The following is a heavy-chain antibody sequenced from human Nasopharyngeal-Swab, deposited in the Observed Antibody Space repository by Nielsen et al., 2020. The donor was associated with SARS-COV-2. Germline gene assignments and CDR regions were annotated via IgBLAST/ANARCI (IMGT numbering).Heavy chain of an antibody. CDR3: AAGVDDRIAAVVDY. CDR2: IVVGSGNT. Sequence: SVKVSCKVSGYTLTELSMHWVRQAPGQRLEWIGWIVVGSGNTNYAQKFQERVTITRDMSTSTAYMELSSLRSEDTAVYYCAAGVDDRIAAVVDYWGQGTLVTVSS. D-gene: IGHD6-13*01. J-gene: IGHJ4*02. V-gene: IGHV1-58*02. CDR1: GYTLTELS.